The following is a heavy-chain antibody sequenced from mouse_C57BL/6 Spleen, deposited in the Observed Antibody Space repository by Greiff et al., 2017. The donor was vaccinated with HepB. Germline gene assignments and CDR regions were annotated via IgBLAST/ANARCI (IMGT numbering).Heavy chain of an antibody. D-gene: IGHD1-1*01. V-gene: IGHV1-53*01. J-gene: IGHJ1*03. Sequence: QVQLQQPGTELVKPGASVKLSCKASGYTFTSYWMHWVKQRPGQGLEWIGNINTSNGGTNYNEKFKSKATLTVDKSSSTAYMQLSSLTSEDSAVYYCARSVITTWYFDVWGTGTTVTVSS. CDR1: GYTFTSYW. CDR2: INTSNGGT. CDR3: ARSVITTWYFDV.